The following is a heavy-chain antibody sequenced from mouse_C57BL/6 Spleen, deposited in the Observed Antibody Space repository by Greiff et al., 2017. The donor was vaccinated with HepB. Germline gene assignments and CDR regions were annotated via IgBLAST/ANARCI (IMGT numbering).Heavy chain of an antibody. J-gene: IGHJ1*03. V-gene: IGHV10-1*01. Sequence: EVNVVESGGGLVQPKGSLKLSCAASGFSFNTYAMNWVRQAPGKGLEWVARIRSKSNNYATYYADSVKDRFTISRDDSESMLYLQMNNLKTEDTAMYYCVRRDWDHWYFDVWGTGTTVTVSS. CDR3: VRRDWDHWYFDV. CDR1: GFSFNTYA. D-gene: IGHD4-1*01. CDR2: IRSKSNNYAT.